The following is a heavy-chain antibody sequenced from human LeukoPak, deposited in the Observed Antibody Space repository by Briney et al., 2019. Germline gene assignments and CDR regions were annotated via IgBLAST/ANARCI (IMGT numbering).Heavy chain of an antibody. V-gene: IGHV1-2*02. CDR2: INPNSGGT. Sequence: ASVKVSCKASGYTFTGYYMHWVRQAPGQGLEWMGWINPNSGGTNYAQKFQGRVTMTRDTSISTAYMELSRLRSDDTAVYYCARKGGRYYGSGSYSQIDYWGQGTLVTVSS. CDR3: ARKGGRYYGSGSYSQIDY. D-gene: IGHD3-10*01. J-gene: IGHJ4*02. CDR1: GYTFTGYY.